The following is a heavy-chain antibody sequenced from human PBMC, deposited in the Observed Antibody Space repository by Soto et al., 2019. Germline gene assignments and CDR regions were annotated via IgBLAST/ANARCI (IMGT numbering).Heavy chain of an antibody. J-gene: IGHJ5*02. V-gene: IGHV3-53*02. CDR1: GFTVSSNY. D-gene: IGHD2-8*01. Sequence: EVQVVETGEGWINPGGSLSFSVPVFGFTVSSNYISWVGQPPGKGPEWVSDIYSGGSTYYADSVKGRFTISRDNSKNTLYLQMNSLRAEDTAVYYCARERDGHNPNWFDLWGQGTLVTVSS. CDR3: ARERDGHNPNWFDL. CDR2: IYSGGST.